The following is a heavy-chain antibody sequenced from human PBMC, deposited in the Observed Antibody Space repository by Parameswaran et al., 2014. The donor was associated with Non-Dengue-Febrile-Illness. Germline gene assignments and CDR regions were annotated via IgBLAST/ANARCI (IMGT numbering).Heavy chain of an antibody. CDR3: ARASYDSSGYYLDY. J-gene: IGHJ4*02. V-gene: IGHV4-39*07. Sequence: VRQAPGKGLEWIGSIYYSGSTYYNPSLKSRVTISVDTSKNQFSLKLSSVTAADTAVYYCARASYDSSGYYLDYWGQGTLVTVSS. D-gene: IGHD3-22*01. CDR2: IYYSGST.